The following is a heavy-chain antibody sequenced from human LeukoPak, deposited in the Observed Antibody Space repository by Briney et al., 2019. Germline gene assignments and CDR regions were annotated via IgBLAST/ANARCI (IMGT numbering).Heavy chain of an antibody. CDR1: GYTFTSYH. CDR3: ARTTSLTASGYDY. V-gene: IGHV1-8*03. CDR2: MNPYSGDR. J-gene: IGHJ4*02. D-gene: IGHD4-17*01. Sequence: GASVKVSCKTSGYTFTSYHINWVRQATGQGLEWMGWMNPYSGDRGYAQKFQGRVSITSDTSISTAYMELSSLRSDDTAVYFCARTTSLTASGYDYWGQGTLVTASS.